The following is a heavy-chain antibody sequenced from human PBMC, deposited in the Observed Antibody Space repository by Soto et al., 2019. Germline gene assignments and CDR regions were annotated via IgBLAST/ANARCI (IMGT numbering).Heavy chain of an antibody. Sequence: WGSLRFSCAPSGFTFSSYDMHWLRQATGKGLEWVSAIGTAGDTYYPGSVKCRFTISRENAKNSLYLQMNSLRAGDTAVYYCARAGYSYGINYSYYYGMDVWGQGTTVTVSS. V-gene: IGHV3-13*01. CDR1: GFTFSSYD. J-gene: IGHJ6*01. CDR3: ARAGYSYGINYSYYYGMDV. D-gene: IGHD5-18*01. CDR2: IGTAGDT.